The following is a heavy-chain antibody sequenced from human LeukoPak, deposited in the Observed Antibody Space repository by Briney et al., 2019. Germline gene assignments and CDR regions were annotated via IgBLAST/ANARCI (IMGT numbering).Heavy chain of an antibody. CDR2: ITTNSAK. V-gene: IGHV3-48*02. CDR1: GFTLSSFA. J-gene: IGHJ4*02. CDR3: TRGRYQFLGPNDS. Sequence: GGSLRLSCESSGFTLSSFAMSWVRQAPGKGLEWISYITTNSAKFYADSVRGRIAISRDNDKNSVYLQMNSLRDEDTAVYYCTRGRYQFLGPNDSWGQGSLVTVSS. D-gene: IGHD2/OR15-2a*01.